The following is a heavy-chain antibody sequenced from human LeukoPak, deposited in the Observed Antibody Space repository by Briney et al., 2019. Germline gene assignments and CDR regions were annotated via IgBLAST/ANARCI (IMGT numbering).Heavy chain of an antibody. J-gene: IGHJ4*02. CDR2: ITGSGNTT. V-gene: IGHV3-23*01. CDR3: AKGQAMASN. D-gene: IGHD2-8*01. Sequence: PGGSLRLSCAASGFTVSSNYMSWVRQAPGKGLDWVSSITGSGNTTYYADSVKGRFTISRDNSKNTLYLQMISLRAEDTALYYCAKGQAMASNWGQGTLVTVSP. CDR1: GFTVSSNY.